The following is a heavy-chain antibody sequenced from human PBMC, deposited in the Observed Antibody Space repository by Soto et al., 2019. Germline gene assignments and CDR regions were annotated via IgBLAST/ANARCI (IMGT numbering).Heavy chain of an antibody. D-gene: IGHD2-15*01. J-gene: IGHJ4*02. CDR1: GFTFSNSW. CDR2: IDSDGSRI. V-gene: IGHV3-74*01. CDR3: VRTSLVVAVATREDF. Sequence: PGGSMGLACAASGFTFSNSWVHWVRQAPGKGLVWVSRIDSDGSRITYADFVKGRFTISRDNAKNTVYLHMNSLTAEDTAVYYCVRTSLVVAVATREDFWVQGTLVTGSS.